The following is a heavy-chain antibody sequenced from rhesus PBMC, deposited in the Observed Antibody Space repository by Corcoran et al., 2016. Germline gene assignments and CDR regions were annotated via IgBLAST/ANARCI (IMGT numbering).Heavy chain of an antibody. CDR2: IYGSSGST. D-gene: IGHD6S26*01. CDR1: GYSISSGYD. V-gene: IGHV4-76*01. J-gene: IGHJ4*01. CDR3: ASVLHSSGWSVADY. Sequence: QVQLQEPGPGLGKPSATLSLTCAVPGYSISSGYDWSGIRQPPGKGLEWMGYIYGSSGSTNYNPSLKNRVTISKDTSKNQFSLKLSSVTAADTAVYYCASVLHSSGWSVADYWGQGVLVTVSS.